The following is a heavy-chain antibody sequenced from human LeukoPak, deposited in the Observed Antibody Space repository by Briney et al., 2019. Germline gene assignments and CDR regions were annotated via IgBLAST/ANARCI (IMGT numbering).Heavy chain of an antibody. D-gene: IGHD6-13*01. CDR1: GFTVSSNY. V-gene: IGHV3-66*04. CDR2: IYSSGFT. J-gene: IGHJ4*02. Sequence: PGGSLRLSCAASGFTVSSNYISWVRQAPGKGLEWVSVIYSSGFTFYADSVKGRFTISRDNSKNTLYLQMNSLRAEDTAVYYCARPMTIYSTNVDFWGQGTLVTVSS. CDR3: ARPMTIYSTNVDF.